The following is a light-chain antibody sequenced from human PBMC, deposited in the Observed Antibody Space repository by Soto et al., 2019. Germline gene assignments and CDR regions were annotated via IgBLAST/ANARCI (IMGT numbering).Light chain of an antibody. J-gene: IGKJ1*01. CDR3: QQYNSYLWT. Sequence: EIQVTQKTSTLSASVGDRVTITCRASQSISSWLAWYQQKPGKAPKLLIYDASSLQSGVPSRFSGSGSGTDFTLTISSLQPDDFATYYCQQYNSYLWTFGQGTKVDIK. CDR1: QSISSW. CDR2: DAS. V-gene: IGKV1-5*01.